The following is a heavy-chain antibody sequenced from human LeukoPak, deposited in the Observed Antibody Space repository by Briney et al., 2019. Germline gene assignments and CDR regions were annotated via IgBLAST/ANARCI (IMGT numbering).Heavy chain of an antibody. J-gene: IGHJ4*02. CDR3: AKEPSIAVAGTVYYFDY. V-gene: IGHV3-15*01. CDR2: IKSKTEGETI. Sequence: PGGSLRLSCAASGFTFSNTWMSWVRQAPGKGLEWVARIKSKTEGETIDYSAPVKGRFTISRDDSKNTLYLQMNSLRAEDTAVYYCAKEPSIAVAGTVYYFDYWGQGTLVTVSS. D-gene: IGHD6-19*01. CDR1: GFTFSNTW.